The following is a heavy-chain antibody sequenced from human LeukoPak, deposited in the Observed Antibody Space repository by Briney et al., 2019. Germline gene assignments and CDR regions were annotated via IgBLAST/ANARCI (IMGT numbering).Heavy chain of an antibody. CDR3: ASGLYYGSGSYPYYYYGMDV. CDR1: GGTFSSYA. J-gene: IGHJ6*04. D-gene: IGHD3-10*01. Sequence: SVKVSCKASGGTFSSYAISWVRQAPGQGLEWMGGIIPIFGTANYARKFQGRVTITADESTSTAYMELSSLRSEDTAVYYCASGLYYGSGSYPYYYYGMDVWGKGTTVTVSS. V-gene: IGHV1-69*13. CDR2: IIPIFGTA.